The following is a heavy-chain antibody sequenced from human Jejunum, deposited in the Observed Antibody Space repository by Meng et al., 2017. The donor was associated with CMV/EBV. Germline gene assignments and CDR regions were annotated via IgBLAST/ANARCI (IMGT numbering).Heavy chain of an antibody. Sequence: TVSGDSIINDRYYWGWVSQPPGKGLEWIGASFSSGSTGYDPSLEGRVIISVDTSKNQFSLILTSVTAADTAVYYCARRERGTMLDYWGQGTVVTVSS. V-gene: IGHV4-39*07. CDR2: SFSSGST. CDR3: ARRERGTMLDY. CDR1: GDSIINDRYY. J-gene: IGHJ4*02. D-gene: IGHD5-24*01.